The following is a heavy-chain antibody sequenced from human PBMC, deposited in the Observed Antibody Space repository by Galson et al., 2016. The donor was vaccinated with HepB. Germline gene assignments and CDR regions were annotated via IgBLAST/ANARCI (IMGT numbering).Heavy chain of an antibody. CDR2: ISDST. CDR1: GFTFGTHA. J-gene: IGHJ6*02. Sequence: LRLSCAASGFTFGTHAVSWVRQPPGKGLEWVATISDSTYYSDSVYGRFTIWGDTSANIFFVQMNSLRAEDTAVYYCAKDLVAGAVDDGMDVWGQGTTVTVSS. V-gene: IGHV3-23*01. CDR3: AKDLVAGAVDDGMDV. D-gene: IGHD6-19*01.